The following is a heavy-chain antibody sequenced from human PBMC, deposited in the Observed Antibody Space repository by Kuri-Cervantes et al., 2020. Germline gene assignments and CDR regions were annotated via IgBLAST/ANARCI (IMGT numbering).Heavy chain of an antibody. CDR3: AKDRVRKYYYYYGMDV. V-gene: IGHV3-48*02. CDR2: ISSSSSTI. J-gene: IGHJ6*02. CDR1: GFTFSSYA. Sequence: GGSLRLSCAASGFTFSSYAMSWVRQAPGKGLEWVSYISSSSSTIYYADSVKGRFTISRDNAKNSLYLQMNSLRDEDTAVYYCAKDRVRKYYYYYGMDVWGQGTTVTVSS.